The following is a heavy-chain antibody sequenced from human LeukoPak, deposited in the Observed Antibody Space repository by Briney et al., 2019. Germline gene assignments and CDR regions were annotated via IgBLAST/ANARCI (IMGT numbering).Heavy chain of an antibody. V-gene: IGHV5-51*01. J-gene: IGHJ3*02. CDR1: GYTFTNYW. CDR2: IYPGDSDT. Sequence: GESLKISCKGSGYTFTNYWIGWVRQMPGKGLEFMGIIYPGDSDTRYSPSFQGQVTISVDKSINTAYLQWSSLKASDTAMYYCARPFETYDSSGYYYGAFDIWGQGTMVTVSS. CDR3: ARPFETYDSSGYYYGAFDI. D-gene: IGHD3-22*01.